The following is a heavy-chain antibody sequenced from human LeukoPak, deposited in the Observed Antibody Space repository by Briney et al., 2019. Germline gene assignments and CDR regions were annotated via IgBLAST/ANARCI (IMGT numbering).Heavy chain of an antibody. Sequence: GGSLRLSCVASGFTFTRYWMSWVRQAPGKGLEWVANIKQDGSEKHYVDSVKGRFTISRDNARNSVYLQTNSLSDDDTAVYYCARDGDYIMPPFDYWGQGILVTVSS. CDR3: ARDGDYIMPPFDY. V-gene: IGHV3-7*01. J-gene: IGHJ4*02. D-gene: IGHD4-17*01. CDR2: IKQDGSEK. CDR1: GFTFTRYW.